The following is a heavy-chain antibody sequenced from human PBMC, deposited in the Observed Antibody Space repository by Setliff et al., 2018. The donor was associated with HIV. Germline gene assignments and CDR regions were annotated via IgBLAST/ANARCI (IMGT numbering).Heavy chain of an antibody. Sequence: ASVKVSCKASGYTFTPYTLHWVRQAPGQRREGMGWINASKGNTKYSQKFQGRVTITRDTSASTAYLDLSSLKSEDTAVYYCARDKYYHDTSGPPLDYWGQGTLVTVSS. J-gene: IGHJ4*02. D-gene: IGHD3-22*01. V-gene: IGHV1-3*01. CDR3: ARDKYYHDTSGPPLDY. CDR1: GYTFTPYT. CDR2: INASKGNT.